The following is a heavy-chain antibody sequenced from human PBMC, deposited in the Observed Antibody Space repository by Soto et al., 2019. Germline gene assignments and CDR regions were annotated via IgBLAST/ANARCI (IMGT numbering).Heavy chain of an antibody. CDR3: ARATPVFYYSSSWSLDY. V-gene: IGHV4-59*01. Sequence: SETLSLTCTVSGGSISSYYWSWIRQPPGKGLEWIGYIYYSGSTNYNPSLKSRVTISVDTSKNQFSLKLSSVTAADTAVYYCARATPVFYYSSSWSLDYWGQGTLVTVS. J-gene: IGHJ4*02. D-gene: IGHD6-13*01. CDR1: GGSISSYY. CDR2: IYYSGST.